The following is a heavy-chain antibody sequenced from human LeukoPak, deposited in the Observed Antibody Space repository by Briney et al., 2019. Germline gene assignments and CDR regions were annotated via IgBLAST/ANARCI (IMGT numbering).Heavy chain of an antibody. Sequence: SETLSLTCTVSGGSISSSSYYWDWIRQPPGKGLEWIGSIYYSGSTYYNPSLKSRVTISVDTSKNQFSLKLSSVTAADTAVYYCARHRGEYDFWSGYYVYWGQGTLVSVSS. V-gene: IGHV4-39*01. CDR2: IYYSGST. D-gene: IGHD3-3*01. CDR3: ARHRGEYDFWSGYYVY. CDR1: GGSISSSSYY. J-gene: IGHJ4*02.